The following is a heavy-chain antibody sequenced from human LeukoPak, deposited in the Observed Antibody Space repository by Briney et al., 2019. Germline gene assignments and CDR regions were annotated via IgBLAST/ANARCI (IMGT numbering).Heavy chain of an antibody. CDR2: IIPIFGTA. V-gene: IGHV1-69*06. CDR3: ARDIYSGYDFGD. D-gene: IGHD5-12*01. CDR1: GYTFTSYG. Sequence: SVKVSCKASGYTFTSYGISWVRQAPGQGLEWMGGIIPIFGTANYAQKFQGRVTITADKSTSTAYMELSSLRSEDTAVYYCARDIYSGYDFGDWGQGTLVTVSS. J-gene: IGHJ4*02.